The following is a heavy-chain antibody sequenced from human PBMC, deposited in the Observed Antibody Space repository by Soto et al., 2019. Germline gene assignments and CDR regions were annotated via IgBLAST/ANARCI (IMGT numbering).Heavy chain of an antibody. CDR2: IYYSGST. CDR3: ARRYGWGFDF. D-gene: IGHD3-10*01. CDR1: GGSINSYY. J-gene: IGHJ4*02. Sequence: QVQLQESGPGLVKPSETLSLTCTVSGGSINSYYWSWIRQPPGKGLVWIGYIYYSGSTNYNPSLKSRVTISVDTSKNQFSLKLSSVTAADTAVYYCARRYGWGFDFWGQGTRVTVSS. V-gene: IGHV4-59*08.